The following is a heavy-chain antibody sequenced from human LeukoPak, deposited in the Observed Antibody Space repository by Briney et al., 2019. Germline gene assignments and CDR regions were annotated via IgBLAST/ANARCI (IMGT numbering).Heavy chain of an antibody. CDR1: GYTFTNFY. V-gene: IGHV1-46*01. Sequence: ASVKVSCKASGYTFTNFYMHWVRQAPGQGLEWLGIINPSGGSTSYAQKFQGRVTMTRDTSRSTVYMELSSLRSEDTAVYYCARDVEMATITGGPSEYWGQGTLVTVSS. J-gene: IGHJ4*02. CDR2: INPSGGST. CDR3: ARDVEMATITGGPSEY. D-gene: IGHD5-24*01.